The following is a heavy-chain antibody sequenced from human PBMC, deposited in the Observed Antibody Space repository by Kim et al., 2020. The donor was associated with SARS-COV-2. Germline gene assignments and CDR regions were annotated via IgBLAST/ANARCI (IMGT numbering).Heavy chain of an antibody. V-gene: IGHV3-7*03. CDR2: IRQDGNEE. D-gene: IGHD5-12*01. CDR1: GFSFSGYW. J-gene: IGHJ4*02. Sequence: GGSLRLSCAASGFSFSGYWMSWVRQAPGKGLEWLATIRQDGNEESYVDSVKGRFTISRDNAKNTVYLQVDSLRADDSGVYYCARERGWLRPSDYWGQGILVIVSS. CDR3: ARERGWLRPSDY.